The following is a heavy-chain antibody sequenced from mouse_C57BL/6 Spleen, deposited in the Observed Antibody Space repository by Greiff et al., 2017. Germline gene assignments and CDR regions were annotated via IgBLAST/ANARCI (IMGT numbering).Heavy chain of an antibody. D-gene: IGHD1-1*01. Sequence: VQLQESGAELARPGASVKMSCKASGYTFTSYTMHWVKQRPGQGLEWIGYINPSSGYTKYNQKFKDKATLTADKSSSTAYMQLSSLTSEDSAVYYCAPYYADWYFEVWGTGTTVTVSS. CDR1: GYTFTSYT. CDR3: APYYADWYFEV. J-gene: IGHJ1*03. CDR2: INPSSGYT. V-gene: IGHV1-4*01.